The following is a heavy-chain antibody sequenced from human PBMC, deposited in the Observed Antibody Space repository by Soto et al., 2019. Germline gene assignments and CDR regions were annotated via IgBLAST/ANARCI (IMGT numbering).Heavy chain of an antibody. Sequence: SETRSLTCTVSGGSISSGGYYWSWIRQHPGKGLEWIGYIYYSGSTYYNPSLKSRVTISVDTSKNQFSLKLSSVTAADTAVYYCARAADFWSGYYGFDYWGQGTLVTVSS. CDR2: IYYSGST. J-gene: IGHJ4*02. V-gene: IGHV4-31*03. D-gene: IGHD3-3*01. CDR1: GGSISSGGYY. CDR3: ARAADFWSGYYGFDY.